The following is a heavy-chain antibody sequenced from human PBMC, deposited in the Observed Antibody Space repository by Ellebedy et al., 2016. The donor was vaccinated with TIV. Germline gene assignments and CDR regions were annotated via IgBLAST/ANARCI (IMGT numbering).Heavy chain of an antibody. D-gene: IGHD1-26*01. J-gene: IGHJ6*02. Sequence: MPSETLSLTCTVSGGSISSYYWSWIRQPPGKGLEWIGYIYYRGSTNYNPSLKSRVTISVDTSKNQFSLKLSSVTAADTAVYYCAREYSGSYHYGMDVWGQGTTVTVSS. CDR1: GGSISSYY. CDR3: AREYSGSYHYGMDV. V-gene: IGHV4-59*08. CDR2: IYYRGST.